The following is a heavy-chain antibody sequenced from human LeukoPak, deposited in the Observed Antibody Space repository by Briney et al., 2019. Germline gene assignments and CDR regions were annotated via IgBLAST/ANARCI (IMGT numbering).Heavy chain of an antibody. D-gene: IGHD2-21*01. CDR3: AKSDCGSDGCKLLNY. J-gene: IGHJ4*02. V-gene: IGHV3-21*04. Sequence: GGSLRLSCAASGFTVSSNYMIWVRQAPGKGLEWVSSISSSSSYIYYADSVKGRFTISRDNAKNSLYLQMNSLRVEDTAIYYCAKSDCGSDGCKLLNYWGQGILVTVSS. CDR1: GFTVSSNY. CDR2: ISSSSSYI.